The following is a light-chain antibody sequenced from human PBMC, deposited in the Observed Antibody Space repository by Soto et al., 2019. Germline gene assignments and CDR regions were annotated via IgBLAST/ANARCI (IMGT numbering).Light chain of an antibody. CDR2: GAS. Sequence: EIVMTQSPATLSVSPGERATLSCRASQSVSSNLAWYQQKPGQAPRLFIYGASTRATGIPARFSGSGSGTAFTLTISSLQSEDFAVYYCQQYNNWPQTFGQGTKVEIK. V-gene: IGKV3-15*01. CDR1: QSVSSN. J-gene: IGKJ1*01. CDR3: QQYNNWPQT.